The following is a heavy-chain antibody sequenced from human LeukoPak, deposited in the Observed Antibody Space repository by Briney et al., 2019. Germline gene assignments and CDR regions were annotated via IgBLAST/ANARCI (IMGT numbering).Heavy chain of an antibody. D-gene: IGHD3-3*01. Sequence: GGSLRLSCAASGFTFSSYAMSWVRQAPGKGLEWVSAISGSGGSTYYADSVKGRFTNSRDNSKNTLYLQMNSLRAEDTAVYYCAKEAQVLRFLERYGMDVWGQGTTVTVSS. V-gene: IGHV3-23*01. CDR1: GFTFSSYA. CDR3: AKEAQVLRFLERYGMDV. CDR2: ISGSGGST. J-gene: IGHJ6*02.